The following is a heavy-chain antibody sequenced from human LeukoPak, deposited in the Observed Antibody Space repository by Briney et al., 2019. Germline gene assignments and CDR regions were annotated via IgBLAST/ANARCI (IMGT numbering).Heavy chain of an antibody. J-gene: IGHJ4*02. D-gene: IGHD6-19*01. CDR2: ISSSSSYI. Sequence: GGSLRLSCAASGFTFSNASMNWVRQAPGKGLEWVSSISSSSSYIYYANSVKGRFTISRDNSKNTLYLQMGSLRAEDMAVYYCARVFSGWYRDDYWGQGTLVTVSS. V-gene: IGHV3-21*01. CDR1: GFTFSNAS. CDR3: ARVFSGWYRDDY.